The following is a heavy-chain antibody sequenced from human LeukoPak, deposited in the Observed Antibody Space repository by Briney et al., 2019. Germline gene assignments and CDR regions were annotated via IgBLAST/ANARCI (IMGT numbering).Heavy chain of an antibody. D-gene: IGHD6-19*01. CDR1: GGSFSGYY. J-gene: IGHJ5*02. CDR2: INHSGST. V-gene: IGHV4-34*01. Sequence: SETLSLTCAVYGGSFSGYYWSWIRQPPGKGLEWLGEINHSGSTNYNPSLKSRVTISVDTSKNQFSLKLSSVTAADTAVYYCARHGSGWYKGYNWFDPWGQGTLVTVSS. CDR3: ARHGSGWYKGYNWFDP.